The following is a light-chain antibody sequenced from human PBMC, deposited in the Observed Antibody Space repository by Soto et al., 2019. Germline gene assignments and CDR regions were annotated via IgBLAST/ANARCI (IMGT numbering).Light chain of an antibody. CDR3: GSYSSDNTYV. V-gene: IGLV2-14*01. CDR2: EVT. J-gene: IGLJ1*01. CDR1: ASDVGAYDY. Sequence: QSALTQPASVSGFPGPSITISCTGTASDVGAYDYVSWYQQHPGTAPKLMIYEVTNRPSGVSDRFSGSKSGNTASLSISGLQADDEADYYCGSYSSDNTYVFATGTKLTVL.